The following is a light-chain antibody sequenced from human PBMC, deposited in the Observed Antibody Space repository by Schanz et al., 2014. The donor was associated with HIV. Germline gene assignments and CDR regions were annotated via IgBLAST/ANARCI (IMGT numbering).Light chain of an antibody. CDR3: HQYGSSPPYT. CDR2: GAS. J-gene: IGKJ2*01. CDR1: QSIRTN. V-gene: IGKV3-20*01. Sequence: EIVMTQSPATLSVSPGERATLSCRASQSIRTNLAWYQQKPGQAPRLLIYGASSRATDIPDRFSGSGSGTDFTLTISRLEPEDFAVYYCHQYGSSPPYTFGQGTKLEIK.